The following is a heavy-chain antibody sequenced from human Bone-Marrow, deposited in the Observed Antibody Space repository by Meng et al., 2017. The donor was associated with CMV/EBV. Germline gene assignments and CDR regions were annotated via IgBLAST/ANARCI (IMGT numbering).Heavy chain of an antibody. CDR2: IYYSGST. D-gene: IGHD1-26*01. J-gene: IGHJ3*02. V-gene: IGHV4-59*01. CDR1: GGSISSYY. Sequence: SETLSLTCTVSGGSISSYYWSWIRQPPGKGLEWIGYIYYSGSTNYNPSLKSRVTISVDTSKNQFSLKLSSVTAADTAVYYGVGVGISNDAFDIWGQGTMVTVSS. CDR3: VGVGISNDAFDI.